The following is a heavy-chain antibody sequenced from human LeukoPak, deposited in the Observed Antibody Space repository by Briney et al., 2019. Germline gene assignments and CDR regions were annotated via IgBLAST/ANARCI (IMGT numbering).Heavy chain of an antibody. CDR2: IYYSGST. CDR1: GGSISSSSYY. Sequence: SSETLSLTCTVSGGSISSSSYYWGWIRQPPGKGVEWIGSIYYSGSTYYNPSLKSRVTISGDTSKNQFSLKLSSVTAADTAVYYCARDLYSGGATGEGFDPWGQGTLVTVSS. D-gene: IGHD1-26*01. CDR3: ARDLYSGGATGEGFDP. J-gene: IGHJ5*02. V-gene: IGHV4-39*02.